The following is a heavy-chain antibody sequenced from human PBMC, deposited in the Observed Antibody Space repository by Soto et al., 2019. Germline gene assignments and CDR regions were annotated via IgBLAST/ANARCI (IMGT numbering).Heavy chain of an antibody. V-gene: IGHV3-23*01. D-gene: IGHD3-10*01. CDR3: AKDGRFGELGEYYFDY. CDR2: ISGSGGST. J-gene: IGHJ4*02. Sequence: GESLKISCAASGFTFSSYAMSWVRQAPGKGLEWVSAISGSGGSTYYADSEKGRVTISSDNSKNTLYLQMNSLRAEDTAVYYCAKDGRFGELGEYYFDYWGQGTLVTVSS. CDR1: GFTFSSYA.